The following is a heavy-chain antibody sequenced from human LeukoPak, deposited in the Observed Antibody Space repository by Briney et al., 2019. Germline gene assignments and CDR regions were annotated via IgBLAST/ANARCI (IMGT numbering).Heavy chain of an antibody. V-gene: IGHV4-59*08. Sequence: PSETLSLTCTVSGGSISSYYWSWIRQPPGKGLEWIGYIYYSGSTYYNPSLKSRVTISVDTSKNQFSLKLSSVTAADTAVYYCARAVVSRWFDPWGQGTLVTVSS. CDR2: IYYSGST. CDR3: ARAVVSRWFDP. CDR1: GGSISSYY. J-gene: IGHJ5*02. D-gene: IGHD2-8*02.